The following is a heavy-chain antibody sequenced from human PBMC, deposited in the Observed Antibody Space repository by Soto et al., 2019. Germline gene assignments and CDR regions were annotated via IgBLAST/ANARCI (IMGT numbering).Heavy chain of an antibody. CDR2: ISYDGSNK. CDR3: AKARVARGARGDWYFDL. V-gene: IGHV3-30*18. D-gene: IGHD2-15*01. CDR1: GFTFSSYG. Sequence: QVQLVESGGGMVQPGRSLRLSCAASGFTFSSYGMHWVRQAPGKGLEWVAVISYDGSNKYYADSVKGRFTISRDNSKNSLYLQMNSLRAEDTAVYYCAKARVARGARGDWYFDLWGRGTLVTVSS. J-gene: IGHJ2*01.